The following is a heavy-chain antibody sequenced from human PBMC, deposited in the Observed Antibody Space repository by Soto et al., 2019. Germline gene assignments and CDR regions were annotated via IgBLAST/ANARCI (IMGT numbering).Heavy chain of an antibody. V-gene: IGHV3-30*18. J-gene: IGHJ4*02. CDR1: GFTFSRYG. D-gene: IGHD4-17*01. CDR2: ISSDGSNK. Sequence: QVQLVESGGGVVQPGRSLRLSCAASGFTFSRYGMHWVRQAPGKGLEWVTIISSDGSNKHYADSVKGRFTISRDNSKNTVYLQMNSLRAEDRAVYFCAKDLDLAGDYALLPDYWGQGTLVTVSS. CDR3: AKDLDLAGDYALLPDY.